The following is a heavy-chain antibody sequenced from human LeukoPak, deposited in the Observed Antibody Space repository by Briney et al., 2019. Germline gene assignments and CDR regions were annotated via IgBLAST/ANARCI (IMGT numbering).Heavy chain of an antibody. CDR1: GYTFTDYY. D-gene: IGHD2-21*01. CDR2: INPNSDYT. V-gene: IGHV1-2*02. CDR3: AVAPGDY. Sequence: ASVKVSCKASGYTFTDYYIHWVRQAPGQGLEWMGWINPNSDYTSYAQKFQGRITLTRDTSISTVYMELSPLTSDDTAVYYCAVAPGDYWGQGTLVSVSA. J-gene: IGHJ4*02.